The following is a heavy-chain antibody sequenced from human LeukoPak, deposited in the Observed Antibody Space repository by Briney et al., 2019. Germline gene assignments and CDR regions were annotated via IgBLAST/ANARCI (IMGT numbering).Heavy chain of an antibody. Sequence: SGGPLRLSCAASGFTFSRYWMSWVRQAPGKGLEWVANKKQDGSEKYYVDSVKGRFTISRDNAKNSLYLQMNSLRAEDTAVYYCARDDCSSISCYHNWFDPWGQGTLVTVSS. CDR3: ARDDCSSISCYHNWFDP. D-gene: IGHD2-2*01. CDR2: KKQDGSEK. CDR1: GFTFSRYW. V-gene: IGHV3-7*01. J-gene: IGHJ5*02.